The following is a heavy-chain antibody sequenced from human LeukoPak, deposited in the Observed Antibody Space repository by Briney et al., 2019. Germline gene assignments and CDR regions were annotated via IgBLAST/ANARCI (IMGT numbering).Heavy chain of an antibody. CDR3: ARVLWFGELLAHP. V-gene: IGHV4-59*01. D-gene: IGHD3-10*01. CDR2: VYYSGST. CDR1: GGSISRYH. J-gene: IGHJ5*02. Sequence: SETLSLTCTVSGGSISRYHWSWMRQPPGKGLEWIGYVYYSGSTNYNPSLKGRVTISVDTSKNQFSLKLSSVTAADTAVYYCARVLWFGELLAHPWGQGTLVTVSS.